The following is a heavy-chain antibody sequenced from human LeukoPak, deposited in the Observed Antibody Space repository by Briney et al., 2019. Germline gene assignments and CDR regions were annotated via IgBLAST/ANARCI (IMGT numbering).Heavy chain of an antibody. CDR2: IYHSGST. CDR1: GYSISSGYY. V-gene: IGHV4-38-2*02. CDR3: ARDKSGDYYDSSGYSDYYYMDV. Sequence: SETLSLTCAVSGYSISSGYYWGWIRQPPGKGLEWIGSIYHSGSTYYNPSLKSRVTISVDTSKNQFSLKLSSVTAADTAVYYCARDKSGDYYDSSGYSDYYYMDVWGKGTTVTVSS. J-gene: IGHJ6*03. D-gene: IGHD3-22*01.